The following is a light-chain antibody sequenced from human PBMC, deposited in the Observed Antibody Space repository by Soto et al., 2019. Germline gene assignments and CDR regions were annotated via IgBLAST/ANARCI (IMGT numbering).Light chain of an antibody. J-gene: IGKJ2*01. CDR2: AAS. CDR1: QIVDTS. CDR3: QQTHSLPQT. Sequence: DIQMTQSPCSLSASFGSIFTVACRASQIVDTSLNWYQQKPGKAPQLLIYAASSLQSGVPSRLSGSGSATYFTLTIHNLQPEDFATYYCQQTHSLPQTFGQGTKVDIK. V-gene: IGKV1-39*01.